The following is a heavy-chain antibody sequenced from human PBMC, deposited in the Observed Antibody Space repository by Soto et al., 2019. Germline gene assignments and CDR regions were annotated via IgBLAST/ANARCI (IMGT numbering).Heavy chain of an antibody. Sequence: QVQLQESGPGLVKPSETLSLSCSVSGGSVNSVNYYWSWIRQPPGKGLEWIGYIDSSGSTNYNPSLKSRVTISVDTSKNQLSLRLNSVTTADTAVYYCATSPRFAFDIWGQGTMVTVSS. V-gene: IGHV4-61*01. CDR1: GGSVNSVNYY. CDR2: IDSSGST. J-gene: IGHJ3*02. CDR3: ATSPRFAFDI.